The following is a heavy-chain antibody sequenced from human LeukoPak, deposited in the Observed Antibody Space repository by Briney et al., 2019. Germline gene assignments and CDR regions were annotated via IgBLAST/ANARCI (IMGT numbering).Heavy chain of an antibody. J-gene: IGHJ6*02. CDR3: ARVGTYYYDSSGYLYYYYYGMDV. Sequence: PGRSLRLSCTASGFTFGPYVIHWVRQAPGKGLEWVAVISSDVNFKLYADFVKGRFTISRDNSKNTVYLQMNSLRVEDTAVYYCARVGTYYYDSSGYLYYYYYGMDVWGQGTTVTVSS. CDR2: ISSDVNFK. V-gene: IGHV3-30*04. CDR1: GFTFGPYV. D-gene: IGHD3-22*01.